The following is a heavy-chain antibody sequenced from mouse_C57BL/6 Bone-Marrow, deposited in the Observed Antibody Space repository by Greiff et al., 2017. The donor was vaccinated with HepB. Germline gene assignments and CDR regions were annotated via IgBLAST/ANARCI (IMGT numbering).Heavy chain of an antibody. J-gene: IGHJ1*03. D-gene: IGHD2-3*01. CDR2: IDPSDSYT. CDR3: ARADGYPDWYFDV. CDR1: GYTFTSYW. Sequence: QVQLQQPGAELVRPGTSVKLSCKASGYTFTSYWMHWVKQRPGQGLEWIGVIDPSDSYTNYNQKFKGKATLTVDTSSSTAYMQLSSLTSEDSAVYYCARADGYPDWYFDVGGTGTTVTVSS. V-gene: IGHV1-59*01.